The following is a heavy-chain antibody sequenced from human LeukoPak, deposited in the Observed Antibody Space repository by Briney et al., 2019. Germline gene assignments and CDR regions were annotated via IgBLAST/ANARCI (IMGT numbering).Heavy chain of an antibody. D-gene: IGHD4-11*01. CDR1: GGSIGSGSYY. J-gene: IGHJ4*02. CDR3: AREPNTVLDY. CDR2: IYTSGST. Sequence: SETLSLTCTVSGGSIGSGSYYWSWIRQPAGKGLEWIGRIYTSGSTNYNPSLKSRVTISVDTSKNQFSLKLSSVTAADTAVYYCAREPNTVLDYWGQGTLVTVSS. V-gene: IGHV4-61*02.